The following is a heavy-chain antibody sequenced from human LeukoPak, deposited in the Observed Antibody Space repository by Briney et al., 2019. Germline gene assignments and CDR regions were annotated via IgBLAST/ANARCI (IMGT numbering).Heavy chain of an antibody. J-gene: IGHJ3*02. CDR3: TRELERDAFDI. D-gene: IGHD1-1*01. V-gene: IGHV1-2*02. CDR2: INPNSGDT. CDR1: GYTFTGYY. Sequence: ASVKVSCMSSGYTFTGYYMLWVRQAPGQALEWMGWINPNSGDTNYAQKFRGRVTMTRDTSISTAYMDLSGLRSDDTAVYYCTRELERDAFDIWGQGTMVTVSS.